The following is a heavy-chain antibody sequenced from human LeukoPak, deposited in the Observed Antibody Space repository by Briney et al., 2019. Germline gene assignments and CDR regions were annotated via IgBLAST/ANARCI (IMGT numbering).Heavy chain of an antibody. CDR1: GYFISSGYY. Sequence: SETLSLTCTVSGYFISSGYYWGWIRQPPGKGLEWIGSIYHSGSTDYNPSLKSRVTISVDTSKNQFSLKLNSVTAADTAVYYCARRGQWLVFDYWGQGTLVTVSS. CDR3: ARRGQWLVFDY. CDR2: IYHSGST. J-gene: IGHJ4*02. D-gene: IGHD6-19*01. V-gene: IGHV4-38-2*02.